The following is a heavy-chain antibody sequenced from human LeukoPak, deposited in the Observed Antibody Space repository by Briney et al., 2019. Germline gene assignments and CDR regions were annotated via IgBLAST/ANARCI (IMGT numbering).Heavy chain of an antibody. CDR1: GFTFSSYW. D-gene: IGHD4-17*01. CDR2: INSDGSST. CDR3: ARADYGDIYFDL. V-gene: IGHV3-74*01. J-gene: IGHJ2*01. Sequence: PGGSLRLSCAASGFTFSSYWMHWVRQAPGKGLVWVSRINSDGSSTSYADSVKGRFTISRDNAKNTLYLQMNSLRAEDTAVYYCARADYGDIYFDLWGRGTQVTVSS.